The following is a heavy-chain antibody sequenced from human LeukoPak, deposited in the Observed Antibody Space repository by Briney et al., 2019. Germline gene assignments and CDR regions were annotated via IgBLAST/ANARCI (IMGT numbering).Heavy chain of an antibody. CDR1: GGSFSGYY. J-gene: IGHJ6*03. Sequence: SETLSLTCAVYGGSFSGYYWSWIRQPPGKWLEWIGEISHSGSTNYNPSLKSRVTISVDTSKNQFSLKLSSVTAADTAVYYCARALTLPYYYGSGSYSGYMDVWGNGTTVTVSS. D-gene: IGHD3-10*01. CDR2: ISHSGST. CDR3: ARALTLPYYYGSGSYSGYMDV. V-gene: IGHV4-34*01.